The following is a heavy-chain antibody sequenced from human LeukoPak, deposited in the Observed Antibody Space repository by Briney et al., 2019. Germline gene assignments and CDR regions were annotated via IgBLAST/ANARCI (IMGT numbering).Heavy chain of an antibody. CDR3: ARDRLYYDFWSGRENNWFDP. Sequence: ASVKVSCKASGYTFTSYYMHWVRQAPGQGLEWMGIINPSGGSTSYAQKFQGRVTMTRDTSTSTVYMELSSLRSEDTAVYYCARDRLYYDFWSGRENNWFDPWGQGTLVTVSS. J-gene: IGHJ5*02. CDR1: GYTFTSYY. CDR2: INPSGGST. D-gene: IGHD3-3*01. V-gene: IGHV1-46*01.